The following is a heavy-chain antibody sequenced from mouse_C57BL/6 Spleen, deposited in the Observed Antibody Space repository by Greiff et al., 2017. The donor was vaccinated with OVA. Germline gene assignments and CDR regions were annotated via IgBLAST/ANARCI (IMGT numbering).Heavy chain of an antibody. Sequence: EVQLVESGGGLVKPGGSLKLSCAASGFTFSSYAMSWVRQTPEKRLEWVATISDGGSYTYYPDNVKGRFTISRDNAKNNLYLQMSHLKSEDTAMYYCARDRAPVWITTVVATGYWYFDVWGTGTTVTVSS. CDR1: GFTFSSYA. J-gene: IGHJ1*03. CDR3: ARDRAPVWITTVVATGYWYFDV. CDR2: ISDGGSYT. D-gene: IGHD1-1*01. V-gene: IGHV5-4*01.